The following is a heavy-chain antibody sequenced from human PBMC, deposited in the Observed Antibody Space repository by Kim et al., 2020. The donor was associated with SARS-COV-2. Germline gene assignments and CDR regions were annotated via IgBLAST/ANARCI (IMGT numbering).Heavy chain of an antibody. V-gene: IGHV4-34*01. Sequence: SQTLSLTCAVYGGSFSGYYWSWIRQPPGKGLEWIGEINHSGSTNYNPSLKSRVTISVDTSKNQFSLKLSSVTAADTAVYYCARGPDPKHCSSTSCSYYYYYYYMDVWGKGTTVTVSS. CDR2: INHSGST. CDR3: ARGPDPKHCSSTSCSYYYYYYYMDV. CDR1: GGSFSGYY. D-gene: IGHD2-2*01. J-gene: IGHJ6*03.